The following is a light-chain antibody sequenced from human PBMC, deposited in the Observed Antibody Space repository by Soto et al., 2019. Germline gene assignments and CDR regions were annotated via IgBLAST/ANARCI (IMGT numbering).Light chain of an antibody. V-gene: IGLV2-14*01. CDR2: EVS. CDR1: NSDVGIYDF. J-gene: IGLJ1*01. Sequence: QSVLTQPASVSGTPGQSITISCTGSNSDVGIYDFVSWYQHHPGRAPKLIVSEVSHRPSGVSNRFSGSKSGNTASLTISGLQSEDEAEYYCISYTSDDVRYVFGTGTKLTVL. CDR3: ISYTSDDVRYV.